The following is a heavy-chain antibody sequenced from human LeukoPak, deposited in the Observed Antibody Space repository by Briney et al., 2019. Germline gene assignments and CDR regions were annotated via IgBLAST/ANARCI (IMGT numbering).Heavy chain of an antibody. CDR2: IGSSGHNT. Sequence: GGSLRLSCAASGFTFSNYAMSWVRQAPGKGLEWVSGIGSSGHNTYYEDSVKGRFTISRDNSKNMLYLQMNSLRAEDTVVYYCAKYVCGGDCYDYFDCWGQGTLVTVSS. D-gene: IGHD2-21*02. CDR1: GFTFSNYA. V-gene: IGHV3-23*01. J-gene: IGHJ4*02. CDR3: AKYVCGGDCYDYFDC.